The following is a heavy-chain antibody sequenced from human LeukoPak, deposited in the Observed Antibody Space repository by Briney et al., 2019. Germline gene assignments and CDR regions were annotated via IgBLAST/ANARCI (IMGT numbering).Heavy chain of an antibody. Sequence: SETLSLTCTVSGGSISSSSYYWGWIRQPPGKGLEWIGRIYTSGSTNYNPSLKSRVTMSVDTSKNQFSLKLSSVTAADTAVYYCARDLKVGATRYYYYYYGMDVWGQGTTVTVSS. CDR2: IYTSGST. CDR1: GGSISSSSYY. V-gene: IGHV4-39*07. CDR3: ARDLKVGATRYYYYYYGMDV. J-gene: IGHJ6*02. D-gene: IGHD1-26*01.